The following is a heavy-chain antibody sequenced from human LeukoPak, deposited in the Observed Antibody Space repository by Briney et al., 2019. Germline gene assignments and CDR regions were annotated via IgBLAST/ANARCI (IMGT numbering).Heavy chain of an antibody. Sequence: SETLSLTCSVSGDSISYFYWSWIRQAAGKGLEWIGRMSSSGNNDYNASLKSRVTMSVDTSKNQLSLKLSSVTAADTAVYYCARDVRYYDSSGYYYYRDYWGQGTLVTVSS. J-gene: IGHJ4*02. CDR2: MSSSGNN. CDR1: GDSISYFY. D-gene: IGHD3-22*01. CDR3: ARDVRYYDSSGYYYYRDY. V-gene: IGHV4-4*07.